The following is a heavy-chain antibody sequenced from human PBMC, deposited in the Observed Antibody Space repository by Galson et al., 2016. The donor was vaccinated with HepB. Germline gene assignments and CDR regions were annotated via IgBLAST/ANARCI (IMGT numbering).Heavy chain of an antibody. D-gene: IGHD3-10*01. V-gene: IGHV3-23*01. CDR3: AKGRGNFYGSGSLYTGLPLDH. CDR1: GFMFSSYA. J-gene: IGHJ4*02. Sequence: SLRLSCAASGFMFSSYAMSWVRQAPGKGLEWVSSIGGSGIGTYYADSVTGRFTVSRDNSNNTLYLQMNTLRVEDTALYYCAKGRGNFYGSGSLYTGLPLDHWGQGTLVSVSS. CDR2: IGGSGIGT.